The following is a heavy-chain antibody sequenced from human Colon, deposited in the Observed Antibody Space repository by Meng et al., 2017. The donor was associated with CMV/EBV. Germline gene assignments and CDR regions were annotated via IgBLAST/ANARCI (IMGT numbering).Heavy chain of an antibody. V-gene: IGHV3-49*04. CDR1: GITFGDYG. J-gene: IGHJ6*02. Sequence: GGFLRLSCTGSGITFGDYGMNWVRQAPGKGLEWVGFVRSKAYGGTDYAASVKGRFSISRDDSKSIAYLQMNGLKIEDTAVYYCARGSYASSPIGMDVWGQGTTVTVSS. CDR3: ARGSYASSPIGMDV. CDR2: VRSKAYGGT. D-gene: IGHD3-16*01.